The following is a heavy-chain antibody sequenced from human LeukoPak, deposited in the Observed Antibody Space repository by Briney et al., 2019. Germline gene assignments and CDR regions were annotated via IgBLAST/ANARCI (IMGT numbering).Heavy chain of an antibody. CDR3: ARHGALCTGGSCTRFDP. J-gene: IGHJ5*02. D-gene: IGHD2-15*01. CDR1: GGSISSSNYY. CDR2: IYYSGST. Sequence: SETLSLTCTVSGGSISSSNYYWGWIRQPPGKGLEWIGTIYYSGSTYYNLSLKSRVTISVDTSKNHFSLKVSSVTATDTAMYYCARHGALCTGGSCTRFDPWGQGTLVTVSS. V-gene: IGHV4-39*01.